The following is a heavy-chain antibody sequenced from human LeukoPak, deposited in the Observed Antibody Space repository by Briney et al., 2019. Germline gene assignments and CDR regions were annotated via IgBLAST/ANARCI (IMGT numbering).Heavy chain of an antibody. CDR1: GGSFSGYY. CDR2: IYYSGST. CDR3: ARQSGYDFN. Sequence: SETLSLTCAVYGGSFSGYYWSWIRQPPGKGLEWIGYIYYSGSTNYNPSLKSRVTISVDTSKNQFSLKLSSVTAADTAVYYCARQSGYDFNWGQGTLVTVSS. V-gene: IGHV4-59*01. D-gene: IGHD5-12*01. J-gene: IGHJ4*02.